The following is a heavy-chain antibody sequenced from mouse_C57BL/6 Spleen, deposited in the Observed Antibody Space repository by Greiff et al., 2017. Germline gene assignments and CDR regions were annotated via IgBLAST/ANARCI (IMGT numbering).Heavy chain of an antibody. V-gene: IGHV1-63*01. CDR1: GYTFTNYW. Sequence: QVQLQQSGAELVRPGTSVKMSCKASGYTFTNYWIGWAKQRPGHGLEWIGDIYPGGGYTNYNEKVKGKATLTADKSSSTAYMQFSSLTSEDSAIYYCARTGHYYAMDYWGQGTSVTVSA. CDR3: ARTGHYYAMDY. CDR2: IYPGGGYT. J-gene: IGHJ4*01.